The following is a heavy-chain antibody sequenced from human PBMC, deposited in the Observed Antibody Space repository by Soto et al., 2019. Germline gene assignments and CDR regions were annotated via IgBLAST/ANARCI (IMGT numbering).Heavy chain of an antibody. J-gene: IGHJ3*02. CDR1: GFTVSSNY. Sequence: GGSLRLSCAASGFTVSSNYMSWVRQAPGKGLEWVSVIYSGGSTYYADSVKGRFTISRDNSKNTLYLQMNSLRAEDTAVYYCARGIGTTVTTARWGFAFDIWGQGTMVTVSS. CDR3: ARGIGTTVTTARWGFAFDI. CDR2: IYSGGST. V-gene: IGHV3-66*01. D-gene: IGHD4-17*01.